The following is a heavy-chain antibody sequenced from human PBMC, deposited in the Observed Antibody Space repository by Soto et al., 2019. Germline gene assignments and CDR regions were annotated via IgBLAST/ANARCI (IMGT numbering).Heavy chain of an antibody. CDR1: GFTFSAFG. Sequence: GESLKISCEASGFTFSAFGMHWVRQAPGKGLEWVAIISYDGILKYYADSVKGRFTISRDTSKSALYLQMNSLRPEDTAVYYCAKDFKISGGHYGSLNYYYGMGVWGQGTTVTVSS. CDR2: ISYDGILK. CDR3: AKDFKISGGHYGSLNYYYGMGV. V-gene: IGHV3-30*18. D-gene: IGHD3-10*01. J-gene: IGHJ6*02.